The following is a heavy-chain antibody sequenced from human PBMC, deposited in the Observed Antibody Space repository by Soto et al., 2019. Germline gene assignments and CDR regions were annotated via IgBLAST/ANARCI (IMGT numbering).Heavy chain of an antibody. V-gene: IGHV1-69*02. CDR2: IIPILGIT. CDR1: GGTFSSYT. D-gene: IGHD6-19*01. Sequence: QVQLVQSGAEVKKPESSVKVSCKASGGTFSSYTISWVRQAPGQGLEWMGRIIPILGITNYAQKFQGRVTTTADKATGTAYMELSSLRSEDTAVYYCAIAVAGTHGMDVWGQGTTVTVSS. CDR3: AIAVAGTHGMDV. J-gene: IGHJ6*02.